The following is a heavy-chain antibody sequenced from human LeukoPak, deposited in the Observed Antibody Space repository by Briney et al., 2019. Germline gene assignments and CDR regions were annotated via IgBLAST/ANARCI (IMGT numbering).Heavy chain of an antibody. CDR2: ISSSSSYT. CDR1: GFTFSDYY. CDR3: ARFRSSGWVYFDY. D-gene: IGHD6-19*01. Sequence: PGGSLRLSCAASGFTFSDYYMSWIRQAPGKGLEWVSYISSSSSYTNYADSVKGRFTISRDNAKNSLYLQMSSLRAEDTAVYYCARFRSSGWVYFDYWGQGTLVTVSS. V-gene: IGHV3-11*03. J-gene: IGHJ4*02.